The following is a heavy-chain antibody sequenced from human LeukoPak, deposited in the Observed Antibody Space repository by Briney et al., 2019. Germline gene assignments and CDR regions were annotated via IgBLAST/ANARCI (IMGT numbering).Heavy chain of an antibody. V-gene: IGHV4-31*03. J-gene: IGHJ3*02. D-gene: IGHD3-22*01. CDR2: IYYSGST. Sequence: SETLSLTCTVSGGSVSSGGYYWSWIRQHPGKGVEWIGYIYYSGSTYYNPSLKSRVTISVDTSKNQFSLKLSSVTAADTAVYYGARGSRHYYDSSGWNDVFDIWGQGTMVTVSS. CDR3: ARGSRHYYDSSGWNDVFDI. CDR1: GGSVSSGGYY.